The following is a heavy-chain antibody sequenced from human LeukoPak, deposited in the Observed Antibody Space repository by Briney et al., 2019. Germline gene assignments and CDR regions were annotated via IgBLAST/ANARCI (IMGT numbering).Heavy chain of an antibody. J-gene: IGHJ3*02. CDR2: IYPGDSDT. D-gene: IGHD1-1*01. CDR1: GYSFTSYW. CDR3: ARVRSLGGVRAFDI. Sequence: GGSLKISRKGSGYSFTSYWIGWVRQMPGKGLEWMWIIYPGDSDTRYSPSFQDQVAISADKSISTAYLQWSSLKASDTVMYYCARVRSLGGVRAFDIWGQGTMVTVSS. V-gene: IGHV5-51*01.